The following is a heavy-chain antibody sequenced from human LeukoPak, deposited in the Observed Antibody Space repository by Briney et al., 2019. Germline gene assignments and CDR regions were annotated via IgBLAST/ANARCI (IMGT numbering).Heavy chain of an antibody. V-gene: IGHV3-53*01. CDR1: GFTVSSNY. Sequence: PGGSLRLSCAASGFTVSSNYMTWVRQAPGKGLEWVSVIYSGGSTYYADSVKGRFTISRDNSKNTLYLQMNSQRAEDTAVYYCATVWRFCTGGSCYNYYYYMDVWGQGTTVTVSS. CDR2: IYSGGST. D-gene: IGHD2-15*01. J-gene: IGHJ6*03. CDR3: ATVWRFCTGGSCYNYYYYMDV.